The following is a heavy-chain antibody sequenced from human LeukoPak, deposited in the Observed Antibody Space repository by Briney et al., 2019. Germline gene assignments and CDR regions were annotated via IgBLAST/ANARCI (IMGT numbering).Heavy chain of an antibody. V-gene: IGHV4-30-4*08. CDR2: IYYSGST. CDR1: GGSISSGDYY. D-gene: IGHD5-12*01. Sequence: TSQTLSLTCTVPGGSISSGDYYWSWIRQPPGKGLEWIGYIYYSGSTYYNPSLKSRVTISVDTSKNQFSLKLSSVTAADTAVYYCARGSVDIVATIGGGYYYYYMDVWGKGTTVTVSS. CDR3: ARGSVDIVATIGGGYYYYYMDV. J-gene: IGHJ6*03.